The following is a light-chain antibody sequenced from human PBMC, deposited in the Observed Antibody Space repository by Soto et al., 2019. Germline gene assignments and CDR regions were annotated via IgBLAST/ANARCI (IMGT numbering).Light chain of an antibody. CDR3: QHRSNWLGT. J-gene: IGKJ3*01. V-gene: IGKV3-11*01. CDR2: DAS. CDR1: QSVGSF. Sequence: EIVLTQSPATLSLSPGERATLSCRASQSVGSFLAWYQQKSGQAPRLLIYDASNRAPGIPARFSGSESGTDFTLTISSLEPEDFAVYYCQHRSNWLGTFGPGTKVVIK.